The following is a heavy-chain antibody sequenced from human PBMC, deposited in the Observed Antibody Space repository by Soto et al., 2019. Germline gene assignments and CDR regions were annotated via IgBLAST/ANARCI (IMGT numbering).Heavy chain of an antibody. D-gene: IGHD6-25*01. CDR3: ATMKRARLDS. CDR1: GIMSSGYG. J-gene: IGHJ4*02. CDR2: INPILDST. Sequence: QEQVVQSGPAMKEPGSSVKVSCRASGIMSSGYGFSWVRQAPGQGLEWVGMINPILDSTNYAQNLQGRVSLSVDKSRDTAYVEVTSLRLEDTAIYFCATMKRARLDSWGRGTVVTVSS. V-gene: IGHV1-69*09.